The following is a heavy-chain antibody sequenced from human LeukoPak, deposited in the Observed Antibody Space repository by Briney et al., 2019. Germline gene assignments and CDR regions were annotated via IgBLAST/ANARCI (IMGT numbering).Heavy chain of an antibody. V-gene: IGHV3-53*01. CDR1: GFTVSSNY. CDR3: ARDNPNYYGSGSYSPTWYYGMDV. Sequence: AGGSLRLSCAASGFTVSSNYMSWVRQAPGKGLEWVSVIYSGGSTYYADSVKGRFTISRDNSKNTLYLQMNSLRAEDTAVYYCARDNPNYYGSGSYSPTWYYGMDVWGQGTTVTVSS. J-gene: IGHJ6*02. CDR2: IYSGGST. D-gene: IGHD3-10*01.